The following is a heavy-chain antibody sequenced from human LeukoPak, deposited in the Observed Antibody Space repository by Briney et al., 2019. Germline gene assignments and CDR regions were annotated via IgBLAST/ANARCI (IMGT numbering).Heavy chain of an antibody. Sequence: GGSLRLSCAASGFTFSSYAMSWVRQAPGKGLEWVSVISGSGDSTYYADSVKGRYTISRDNSKNTLYLQMNSLRAEDTAVYYCAKYSSSDYYYYMDVWGKGTTVTVSS. CDR1: GFTFSSYA. D-gene: IGHD6-6*01. V-gene: IGHV3-23*01. CDR2: ISGSGDST. CDR3: AKYSSSDYYYYMDV. J-gene: IGHJ6*03.